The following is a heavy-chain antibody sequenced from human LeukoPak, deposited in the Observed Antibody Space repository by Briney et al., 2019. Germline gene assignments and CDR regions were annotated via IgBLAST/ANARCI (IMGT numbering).Heavy chain of an antibody. CDR1: GYTFTSYA. D-gene: IGHD5-12*01. CDR3: AREVLSGYPLNWFDP. CDR2: INAGNGNT. Sequence: ASVKVSCKASGYTFTSYATHWVRQAPGQRLEWMGWINAGNGNTKYSQKFQGRVTITRDTSASTAYMELSSLRSEDTAVYYCAREVLSGYPLNWFDPWGQGTLVTVSS. J-gene: IGHJ5*02. V-gene: IGHV1-3*01.